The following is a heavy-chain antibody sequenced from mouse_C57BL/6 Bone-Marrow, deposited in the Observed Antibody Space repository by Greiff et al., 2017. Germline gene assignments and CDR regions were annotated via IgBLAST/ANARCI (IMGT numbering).Heavy chain of an antibody. Sequence: QVQLKQSGAELVRPGASVTLSCKASGYTFTDYEMHWVKQTPVHGLEWIGAIDPETGGTAYNQKFKGKAILTADKSYSTAYMELRSLTSEDSAVYYSTRGAYYFDYWGQGTTLTVSS. V-gene: IGHV1-15*01. CDR1: GYTFTDYE. CDR2: IDPETGGT. J-gene: IGHJ2*01. CDR3: TRGAYYFDY.